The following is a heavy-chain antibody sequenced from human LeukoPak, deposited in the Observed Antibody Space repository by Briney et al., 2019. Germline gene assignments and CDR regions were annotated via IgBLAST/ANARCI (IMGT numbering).Heavy chain of an antibody. D-gene: IGHD2-21*02. CDR3: ARDTYCGGDCYSGVHFDY. J-gene: IGHJ4*02. CDR1: GYTFTSYG. V-gene: IGHV1-18*01. Sequence: ASVKVSCEASGYTFTSYGISWVRQAPGQGLEWMGWISAYNGNTNYAQKLQGRVTMTTDTSTSTAYMELRSLRSDDTAVYYCARDTYCGGDCYSGVHFDYWGQGTLVTVSS. CDR2: ISAYNGNT.